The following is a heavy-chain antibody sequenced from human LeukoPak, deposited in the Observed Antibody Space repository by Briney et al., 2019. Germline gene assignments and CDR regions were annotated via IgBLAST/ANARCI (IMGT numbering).Heavy chain of an antibody. CDR3: ARAPGVVVVPAAIQGGYYYMDV. Sequence: ASVKVSCKASGYTFTSYGISWVRQAPGQGLEWMGWISAYNGNTNYAQKPQGRVTMTTDTSTSTAYMELRSLRSDDTAVYYCARAPGVVVVPAAIQGGYYYMDVWGKGTTVTVSS. J-gene: IGHJ6*03. D-gene: IGHD2-2*02. CDR1: GYTFTSYG. CDR2: ISAYNGNT. V-gene: IGHV1-18*01.